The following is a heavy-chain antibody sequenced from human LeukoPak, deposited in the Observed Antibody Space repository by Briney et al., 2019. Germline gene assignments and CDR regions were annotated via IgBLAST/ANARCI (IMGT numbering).Heavy chain of an antibody. V-gene: IGHV1-2*02. CDR3: AWGKPYDDYGFSPELRY. J-gene: IGHJ4*02. D-gene: IGHD4/OR15-4a*01. Sequence: ASVKVSCKASGYTFTGYYIHWLRRAPGQRFEWLGWNDPKSGATKYEHFQGRVTMTWGTSSTTAYMKLNWLTSDDTAVYYCAWGKPYDDYGFSPELRYWGQGTLVTVSS. CDR1: GYTFTGYY. CDR2: NDPKSGAT.